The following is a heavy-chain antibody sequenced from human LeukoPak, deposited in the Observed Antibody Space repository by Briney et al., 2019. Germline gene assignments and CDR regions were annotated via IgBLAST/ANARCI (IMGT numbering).Heavy chain of an antibody. CDR2: INPNSGGT. V-gene: IGHV1-2*02. Sequence: ASVKVSCKASGYTFTGYYMHWVRQAPGQGLEWMGWINPNSGGTNYAKKFQGRVTMTRDTSISTAYMELSGLRSEDTAVYYCARSIRDGYNLRYYYYYMDVWGKGTTVTISS. CDR3: ARSIRDGYNLRYYYYYMDV. D-gene: IGHD5-24*01. J-gene: IGHJ6*03. CDR1: GYTFTGYY.